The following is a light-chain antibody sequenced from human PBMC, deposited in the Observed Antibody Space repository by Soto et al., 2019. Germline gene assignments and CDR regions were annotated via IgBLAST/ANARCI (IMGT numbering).Light chain of an antibody. CDR3: SSYPSSSTSEI. J-gene: IGLJ2*01. Sequence: QSALTQPASVSGSPGQSITISCTGTSSDVGGYKYVSWYQQHPDKAPKLIIFEVSNRPSGISSRFSGSKSGNTASLTISGLQAEDEADYYCSSYPSSSTSEIFGRGTKVTVL. CDR2: EVS. V-gene: IGLV2-14*01. CDR1: SSDVGGYKY.